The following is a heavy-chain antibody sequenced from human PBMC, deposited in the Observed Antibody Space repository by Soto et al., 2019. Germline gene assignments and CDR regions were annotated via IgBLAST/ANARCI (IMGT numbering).Heavy chain of an antibody. CDR3: AKNTDSNGFYPIDY. Sequence: GGSLRLSCTASGFTFRSYAMNWVRQAPGKGLEWVSTISGRDGSTYFADSVRGRFTISRDNSKNTLYLQMNSLRVEDTAIYYCAKNTDSNGFYPIDYWRQGALVIVSS. J-gene: IGHJ4*02. CDR2: ISGRDGST. CDR1: GFTFRSYA. V-gene: IGHV3-23*01. D-gene: IGHD3-22*01.